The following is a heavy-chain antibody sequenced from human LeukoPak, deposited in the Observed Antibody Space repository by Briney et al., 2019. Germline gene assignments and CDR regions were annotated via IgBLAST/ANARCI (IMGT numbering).Heavy chain of an antibody. V-gene: IGHV4-34*01. D-gene: IGHD5-18*01. CDR2: INHSGST. CDR1: GGSFSGYY. J-gene: IGHJ4*02. CDR3: ARQGGRGYSYGYFGLDY. Sequence: SETLSLTCAVYGGSFSGYYWSWIRQPPGKGLEWIGEINHSGSTNYNPSLKSRVTISVDTSKNQFSLKLSSVTAADTAVYYCARQGGRGYSYGYFGLDYWGQGTLVTVSS.